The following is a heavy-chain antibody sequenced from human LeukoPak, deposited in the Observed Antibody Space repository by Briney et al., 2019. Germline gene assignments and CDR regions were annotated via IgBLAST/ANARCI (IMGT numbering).Heavy chain of an antibody. CDR1: GGSISSSSYY. V-gene: IGHV4-39*01. Sequence: SETLSLTCTVSGGSISSSSYYWGWIRQPPGKGLEWIGSIYYSGSTYYNPSLKSRVTISVDTSKNQFSLKLSSVTAADTAVYYCARRASRVGYCSSTSCPYRGAFDYWGQGTLVTVSS. D-gene: IGHD2-2*01. CDR2: IYYSGST. J-gene: IGHJ4*02. CDR3: ARRASRVGYCSSTSCPYRGAFDY.